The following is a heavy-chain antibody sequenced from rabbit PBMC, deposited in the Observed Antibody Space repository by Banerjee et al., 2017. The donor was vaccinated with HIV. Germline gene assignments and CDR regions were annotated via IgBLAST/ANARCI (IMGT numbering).Heavy chain of an antibody. J-gene: IGHJ4*01. CDR2: IYTDSGST. D-gene: IGHD6-1*01. V-gene: IGHV1S40*01. CDR3: ARAGFTAFGYGNL. CDR1: GLDFSSSYR. Sequence: QSLEESGGDLVKPGASLTLTCTASGLDFSSSYRICWVRQAPGKGLEWIACIYTDSGSTGYASWAKGRFTISKTSSTTVTLQMTRLTAADTATYFCARAGFTAFGYGNLWGPGTLVTVS.